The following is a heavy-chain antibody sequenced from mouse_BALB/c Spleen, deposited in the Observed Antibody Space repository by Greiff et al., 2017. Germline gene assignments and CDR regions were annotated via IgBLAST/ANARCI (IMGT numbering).Heavy chain of an antibody. Sequence: LMKPGASVKISCKATGYTFSSYWIEWVKQRPGHGLEWIGEILPGSGSTNYNEKFKGKATFTADTSSNTAYMQLSSLTSEDSAVYYCARMNYRYEDYFDYWGQGTTLTVSS. CDR2: ILPGSGST. CDR3: ARMNYRYEDYFDY. V-gene: IGHV1-9*01. D-gene: IGHD2-14*01. J-gene: IGHJ2*01. CDR1: GYTFSSYW.